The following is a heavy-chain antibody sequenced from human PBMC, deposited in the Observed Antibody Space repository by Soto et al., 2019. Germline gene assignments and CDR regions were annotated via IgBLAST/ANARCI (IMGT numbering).Heavy chain of an antibody. D-gene: IGHD3-10*01. CDR3: ARVKAPSWFGERNDAFDI. J-gene: IGHJ3*02. CDR1: GGSISSGDYY. V-gene: IGHV4-30-4*01. Sequence: SETLSLTCTVSGGSISSGDYYWSWIRQPPGKGLEWIGYIYHSGSTYYNPSLKSRVTISVDTSKNQFSLKLSSVTAADTAVYYCARVKAPSWFGERNDAFDIWGQGTMVTVSS. CDR2: IYHSGST.